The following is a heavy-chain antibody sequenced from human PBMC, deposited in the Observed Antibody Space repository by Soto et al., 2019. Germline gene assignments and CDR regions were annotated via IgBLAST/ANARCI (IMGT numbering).Heavy chain of an antibody. J-gene: IGHJ6*02. CDR3: AGDPVSDFSYGMDV. Sequence: EVQLVESGGGLVQPGGSLRLSCAASGFTFSSYWMSWVRQAPGKGLEWVANIKQDGSEKYYVDSVKGRFTISRDNAKNSRELQMNGLGAEDTAVYYCAGDPVSDFSYGMDVWGQGTTVTVSS. CDR2: IKQDGSEK. CDR1: GFTFSSYW. D-gene: IGHD3-3*01. V-gene: IGHV3-7*01.